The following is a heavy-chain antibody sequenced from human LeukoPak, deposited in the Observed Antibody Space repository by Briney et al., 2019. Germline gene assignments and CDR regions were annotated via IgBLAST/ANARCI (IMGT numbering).Heavy chain of an antibody. CDR1: GGSISSYY. V-gene: IGHV4-59*08. Sequence: SGTLSLTCTVSGGSISSYYWSWIRQPPGKGLEWIGYIYYSGSTNYNPSLKSRVTISVDTSKNQFSLKLSSVTAADTAVYYCARQSRGYFDLWGRGTLVTVSS. CDR3: ARQSRGYFDL. CDR2: IYYSGST. J-gene: IGHJ2*01.